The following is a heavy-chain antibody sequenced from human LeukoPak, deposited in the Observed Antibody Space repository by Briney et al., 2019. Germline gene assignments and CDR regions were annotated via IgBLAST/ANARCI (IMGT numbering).Heavy chain of an antibody. D-gene: IGHD3-10*01. J-gene: IGHJ4*02. CDR3: ARDFGGDYNDY. CDR1: GFTFSSYA. CDR2: ISYNGTNK. Sequence: PGRSLRLSCAASGFTFSSYAMHWVRQAPGKGLEWVALISYNGTNKYYADSVKGRFTISRDNSKNTLYLQMNSLRAEDTAVYYCARDFGGDYNDYWGQGTLVTVSS. V-gene: IGHV3-30-3*01.